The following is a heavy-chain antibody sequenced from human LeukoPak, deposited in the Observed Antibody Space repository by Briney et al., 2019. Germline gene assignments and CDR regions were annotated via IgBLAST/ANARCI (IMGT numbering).Heavy chain of an antibody. J-gene: IGHJ3*02. CDR1: GFTFSSHA. V-gene: IGHV3-23*01. CDR2: ISGSGDNR. D-gene: IGHD6-19*01. CDR3: AKERNPYSGGWYSDAFDI. Sequence: GGSLRLSCAASGFTFSSHAMSWVRQAPGKGLEWVSSISGSGDNRNYADSVKGRFTISRDNSKNTLYLQMNSLRAEDTAVYYCAKERNPYSGGWYSDAFDIWGQGTMVTVSS.